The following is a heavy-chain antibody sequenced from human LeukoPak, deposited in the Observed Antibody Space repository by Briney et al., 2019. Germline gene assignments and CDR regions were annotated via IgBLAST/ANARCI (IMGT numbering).Heavy chain of an antibody. Sequence: GGSLRLSCAASGFTFSSYAMHWVRQAPGKGLEWVAVIPYDGSNKYYADSVKGRFTISRDNSKNTLYLQMNSLRAEDTAVYYCARGTPDYWGQGTLVTVS. J-gene: IGHJ4*02. D-gene: IGHD1-1*01. V-gene: IGHV3-30-3*01. CDR1: GFTFSSYA. CDR3: ARGTPDY. CDR2: IPYDGSNK.